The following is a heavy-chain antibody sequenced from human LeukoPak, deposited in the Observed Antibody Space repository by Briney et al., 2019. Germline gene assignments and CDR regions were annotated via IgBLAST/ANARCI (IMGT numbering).Heavy chain of an antibody. CDR3: ASPDTYIAAVGTGKRFFAK. CDR2: INHCGST. J-gene: IGHJ4*02. Sequence: PSETLSLTCAVYGGSFSGYYWSWIRQPPGKGLEWIGEINHCGSTNYNPSLKSRVTISVDTSKNQFSLKLSSATAADTAVYYCASPDTYIAAVGTGKRFFAKWGQGTLVTVSS. D-gene: IGHD6-13*01. V-gene: IGHV4-34*01. CDR1: GGSFSGYY.